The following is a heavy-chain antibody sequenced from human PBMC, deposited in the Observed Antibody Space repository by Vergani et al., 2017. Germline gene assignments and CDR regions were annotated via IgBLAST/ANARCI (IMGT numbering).Heavy chain of an antibody. CDR1: GESFSSLY. J-gene: IGHJ4*02. Sequence: QVQLQQWGAGVVKPSGTLSLTCAVFGESFSSLYWSWIRQPPGKGLEWIGEINNDGHTNYNPSLGSRVTVSRDTAKNQFSLNLMSVTAADTAMYYCAVRPRVYLVGGEIVTKRTFDYWGQGSLVTVSS. V-gene: IGHV4-34*02. CDR3: AVRPRVYLVGGEIVTKRTFDY. D-gene: IGHD3-10*01. CDR2: INNDGHT.